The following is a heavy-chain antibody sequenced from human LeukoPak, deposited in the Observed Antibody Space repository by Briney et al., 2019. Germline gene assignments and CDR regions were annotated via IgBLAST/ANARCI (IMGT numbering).Heavy chain of an antibody. Sequence: GSLRLSCAASGFTFSNAWMSWVRQPPGKGLEWIGEINHSGSTNYNPSLKSRVTISVDTSKNQFSLKLSSVTAADTAVYYCARSRVLLPNFDYWGQGTLVTVSS. J-gene: IGHJ4*02. CDR1: GFTFSNAW. V-gene: IGHV4-34*01. CDR2: INHSGST. CDR3: ARSRVLLPNFDY. D-gene: IGHD2-15*01.